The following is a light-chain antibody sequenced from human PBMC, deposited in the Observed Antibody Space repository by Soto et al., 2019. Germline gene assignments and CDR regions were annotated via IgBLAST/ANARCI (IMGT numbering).Light chain of an antibody. CDR1: SSNIGAGYD. V-gene: IGLV1-40*01. J-gene: IGLJ1*01. CDR2: GNS. CDR3: QSYDSSLSGL. Sequence: QAVVTQPPSVSGAPGQRVTISCTGSSSNIGAGYDVHWYQQLPGTAPKLLIYGNSNRPSGVPDRFSGSKSGTSASLAITGLQAEDEPDYYCQSYDSSLSGLFGTGTKLTVL.